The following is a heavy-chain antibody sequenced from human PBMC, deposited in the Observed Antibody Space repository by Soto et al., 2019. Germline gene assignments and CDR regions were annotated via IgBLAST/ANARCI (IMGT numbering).Heavy chain of an antibody. V-gene: IGHV4-34*01. CDR2: VNHSGKT. D-gene: IGHD3-3*01. CDR3: AAMYYDFWSATLNNAY. Sequence: SETLSLTCAVYGGSFINYSYSWIRQAPGKGLEWIGEVNHSGKTDYNPSLKSRGTISVDTSKNQFSLKLISVTAADTAVYYCAAMYYDFWSATLNNAYWGQGTPVTVSA. J-gene: IGHJ4*02. CDR1: GGSFINYS.